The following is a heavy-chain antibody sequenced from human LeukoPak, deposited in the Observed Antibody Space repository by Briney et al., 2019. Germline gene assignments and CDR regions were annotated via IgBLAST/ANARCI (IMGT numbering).Heavy chain of an antibody. D-gene: IGHD4-17*01. J-gene: IGHJ4*02. CDR1: GFTFSSYA. CDR3: ASARANGDYVLDY. V-gene: IGHV3-30-3*01. Sequence: GGSLRPSCAASGFTFSSYAMHWVRQAPGKGLEWVAVISYDGSNKYYADSVKGRFTISRDNSKNTLYLQMNSLRAEDTAVYYCASARANGDYVLDYWGQGTLVTVSS. CDR2: ISYDGSNK.